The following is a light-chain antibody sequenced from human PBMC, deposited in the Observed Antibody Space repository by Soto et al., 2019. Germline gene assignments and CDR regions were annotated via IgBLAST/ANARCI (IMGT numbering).Light chain of an antibody. CDR3: QKYYSGPFT. CDR1: QGIGDF. V-gene: IGKV1-27*01. Sequence: DIPMTQSPSSVSASVGDRVTITCRASQGIGDFLAWYQQKPGKVPQLLIYTASTLQSGVPSRFSGSGSGTDFTLTISSLQPEDVATYYCQKYYSGPFTFGPGTKVEIK. CDR2: TAS. J-gene: IGKJ3*01.